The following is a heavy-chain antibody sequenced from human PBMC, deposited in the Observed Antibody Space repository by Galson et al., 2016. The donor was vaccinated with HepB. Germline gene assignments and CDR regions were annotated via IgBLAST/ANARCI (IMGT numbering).Heavy chain of an antibody. CDR1: GFTFGSYA. CDR2: ISANSGSA. D-gene: IGHD6-19*01. CDR3: ARGRQWGLFDY. J-gene: IGHJ4*02. Sequence: SLRLSCAASGFTFGSYAMSWVRQAPGKGLEWVSDISANSGSAYYADSVLGRFTISRDNSKNTLFLQMTSLTAEDTAVYYCARGRQWGLFDYWGQGTLVSVSS. V-gene: IGHV3-23*01.